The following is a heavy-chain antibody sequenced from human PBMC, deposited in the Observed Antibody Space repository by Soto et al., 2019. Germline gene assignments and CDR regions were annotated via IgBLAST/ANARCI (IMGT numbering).Heavy chain of an antibody. V-gene: IGHV1-69*13. Sequence: SVKVSCKASGGTFSSYAISWVRQAPGQGLEWMGGIIPIFGTANYAQKFQGRVTITADESTSTAYMELSSLRSEDTAVYYCARGRRDCSSTSCYRWFDPWGQGTLVTVS. CDR1: GGTFSSYA. J-gene: IGHJ5*02. CDR3: ARGRRDCSSTSCYRWFDP. CDR2: IIPIFGTA. D-gene: IGHD2-2*01.